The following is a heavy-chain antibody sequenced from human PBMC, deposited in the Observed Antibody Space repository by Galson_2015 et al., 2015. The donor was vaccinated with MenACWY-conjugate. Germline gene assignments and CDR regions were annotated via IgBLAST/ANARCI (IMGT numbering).Heavy chain of an antibody. J-gene: IGHJ4*02. CDR3: AKGSGSGGDCCAFDY. Sequence: SVKVSCKASGYTFTSYGITWVRQAPGQGLEWMGWISAYNGNTNYAQKLQGRVTMTTDTSTSTAYMELRSLRSDDTAVYYCAKGSGSGGDCCAFDYWGQGILVTVSS. CDR2: ISAYNGNT. CDR1: GYTFTSYG. D-gene: IGHD2-21*02. V-gene: IGHV1-18*01.